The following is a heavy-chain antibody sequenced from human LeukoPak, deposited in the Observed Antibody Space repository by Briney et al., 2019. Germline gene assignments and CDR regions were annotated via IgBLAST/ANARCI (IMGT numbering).Heavy chain of an antibody. CDR2: ISWNSGNI. J-gene: IGHJ6*03. CDR1: GFTFDDYA. D-gene: IGHD6-6*01. CDR3: ARDRVAARQWGYYYYMDV. V-gene: IGHV3-9*01. Sequence: GGSLRLSCAASGFTFDDYAMHWVRQAPGKGLEWVSGISWNSGNIGYADSVKGRFTISRDNAKNSLYLQMNSLRAEDTAVYYCARDRVAARQWGYYYYMDVWGKGTTVTVSS.